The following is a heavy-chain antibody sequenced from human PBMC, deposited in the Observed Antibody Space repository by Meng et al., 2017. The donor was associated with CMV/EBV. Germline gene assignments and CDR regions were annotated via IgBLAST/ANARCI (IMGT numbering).Heavy chain of an antibody. Sequence: GESLKISCTASGVTFSSYAWSWVRQAPGKGLEWVSTITGGAGSTYAADSVQGRFTISTDKSKNTLYLQMSSLRGEDTAVYYCARDRYTGPFDYWGQGTLVTVSS. J-gene: IGHJ4*02. CDR1: GVTFSSYA. CDR2: ITGGAGST. V-gene: IGHV3-23*01. CDR3: ARDRYTGPFDY. D-gene: IGHD5-18*01.